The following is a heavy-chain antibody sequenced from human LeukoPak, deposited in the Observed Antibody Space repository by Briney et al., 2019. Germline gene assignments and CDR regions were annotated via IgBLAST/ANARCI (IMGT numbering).Heavy chain of an antibody. Sequence: SETLSLTCTVSGGSISSSSYYWGWIRQPPGKGLEWIGSIYYSGSTYYNPSLKSRVTISVDASKNQFSLKLSSVTAADTAVYYCARDDYGGSAGFDYWGQGTLVTVSS. CDR2: IYYSGST. J-gene: IGHJ4*02. D-gene: IGHD4-23*01. CDR1: GGSISSSSYY. V-gene: IGHV4-39*07. CDR3: ARDDYGGSAGFDY.